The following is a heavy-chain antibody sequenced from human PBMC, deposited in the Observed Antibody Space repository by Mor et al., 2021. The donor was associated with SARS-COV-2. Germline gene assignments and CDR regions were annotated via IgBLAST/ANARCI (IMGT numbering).Heavy chain of an antibody. D-gene: IGHD3-3*01. CDR3: AKDGRTTSSGYHHHGWFDS. Sequence: GYADSVKGRFTINRDNAKNSLHLQMTSLRAEDTAVYYCAKDGRTTSSGYHHHGWFDSWGQGTLVTVSS. J-gene: IGHJ5*01. V-gene: IGHV3-9*01.